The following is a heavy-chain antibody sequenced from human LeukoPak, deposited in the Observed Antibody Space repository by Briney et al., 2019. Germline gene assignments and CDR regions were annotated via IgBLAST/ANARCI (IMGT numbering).Heavy chain of an antibody. D-gene: IGHD2-15*01. V-gene: IGHV3-30*02. Sequence: QTGGSLRLSCAASGFTFSRYGMYWVRQAPGKGLEWVAFIRYDGSNKYYADSVKGRFTISRDNSKNTLYLQMNSLRAEDTAVYYCAKDSLGYCSGGSCYSAGNWFDPWGQGTLVTVSS. J-gene: IGHJ5*02. CDR1: GFTFSRYG. CDR2: IRYDGSNK. CDR3: AKDSLGYCSGGSCYSAGNWFDP.